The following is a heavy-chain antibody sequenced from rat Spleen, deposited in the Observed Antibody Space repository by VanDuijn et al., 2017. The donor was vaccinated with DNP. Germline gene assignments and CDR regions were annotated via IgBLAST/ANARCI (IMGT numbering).Heavy chain of an antibody. CDR2: LSTGGGNT. CDR1: GFTFSNYY. Sequence: EVQLVESGGGLVQPGRSLKLSCVASGFTFSNYYMAWVRQAPTKGLELVAYLSTGGGNTYYRDSVKGRFTISRDNAESTLYLQMDSLRSEDTATYYCARHGVNYGGYDYVMDAWGQGVMVTVSS. D-gene: IGHD1-11*01. J-gene: IGHJ4*01. V-gene: IGHV5-25*01. CDR3: ARHGVNYGGYDYVMDA.